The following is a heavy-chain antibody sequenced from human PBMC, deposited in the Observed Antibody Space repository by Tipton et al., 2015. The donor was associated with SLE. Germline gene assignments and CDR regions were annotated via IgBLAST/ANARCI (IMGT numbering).Heavy chain of an antibody. CDR3: ARHKYGWYYYFDY. V-gene: IGHV4-38-2*01. D-gene: IGHD6-19*01. CDR1: GYFITTGHY. CDR2: IYYSGST. J-gene: IGHJ4*02. Sequence: TLSLTCDVSGYFITTGHYWGWIRQPPGKGLEWIGYIYYSGSTNYNPSLKSRVTISVDTSKNQFSLKLSSVTAADTAVYYCARHKYGWYYYFDYWGQGTLVTVSS.